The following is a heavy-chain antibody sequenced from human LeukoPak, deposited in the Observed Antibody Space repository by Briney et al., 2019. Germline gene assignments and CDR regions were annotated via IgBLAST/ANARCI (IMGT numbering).Heavy chain of an antibody. D-gene: IGHD6-19*01. Sequence: SETLSLTCTVSGDSISSRSYYWGWIRQPPGKGLEWIGGLYYSGSTYYNPSLKSRVTISVDTSKNQFSLKLSSVTAADTAVYYCARAAYSSGWYMYYFDYWGQGTLVTVSS. CDR3: ARAAYSSGWYMYYFDY. CDR2: LYYSGST. J-gene: IGHJ4*02. V-gene: IGHV4-39*01. CDR1: GDSISSRSYY.